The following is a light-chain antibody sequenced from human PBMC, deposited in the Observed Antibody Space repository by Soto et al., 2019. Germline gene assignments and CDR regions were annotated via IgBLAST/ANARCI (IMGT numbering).Light chain of an antibody. CDR3: QHYSSVWA. Sequence: DIQMTQSPSTLSSSVGDRVTITCRASQSIGRGLAWYQQKPGKAPNLLIYDASTLESGVPSRFSGSGSGTEFTLTISCLHPDDFATYYCQHYSSVWAFGQGTKVDIK. CDR1: QSIGRG. CDR2: DAS. V-gene: IGKV1-5*01. J-gene: IGKJ1*01.